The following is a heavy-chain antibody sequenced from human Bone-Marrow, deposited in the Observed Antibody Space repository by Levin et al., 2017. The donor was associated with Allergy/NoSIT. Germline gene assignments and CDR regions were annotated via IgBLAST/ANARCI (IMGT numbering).Heavy chain of an antibody. J-gene: IGHJ4*02. D-gene: IGHD3-10*01. CDR3: AHRGRRFGELLFHFGF. Sequence: SGPTLVKPTQTLTLTCTFSGFSLSTSEVGVGWIRQPPGKALEWLALIYWDDDKRYSPSLKSRLSITKDTSKNQVVLTMTNMDPEDTATYYCAHRGRRFGELLFHFGFWGQGALVTVSS. CDR2: IYWDDDK. CDR1: GFSLSTSEVG. V-gene: IGHV2-5*02.